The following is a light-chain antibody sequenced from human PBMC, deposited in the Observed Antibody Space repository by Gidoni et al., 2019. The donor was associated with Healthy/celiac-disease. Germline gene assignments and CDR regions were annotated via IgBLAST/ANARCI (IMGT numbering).Light chain of an antibody. Sequence: AIRMTQSPSSFSASTGDRVTITCRASQGISSYLAWYQQKPGKAPKLLIYAASTLQSGVPSRFSGRGSGTDFTLTISCLQSEDFATYYCQQYYSYPTFGPGTKVDIK. CDR2: AAS. CDR3: QQYYSYPT. V-gene: IGKV1-8*01. J-gene: IGKJ3*01. CDR1: QGISSY.